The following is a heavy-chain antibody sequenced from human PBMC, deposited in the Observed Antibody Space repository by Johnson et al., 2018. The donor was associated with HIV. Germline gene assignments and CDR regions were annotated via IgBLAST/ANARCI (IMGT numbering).Heavy chain of an antibody. Sequence: QVQLVESGGGVVQPGRSLRLSCAASGFTFSSYGMHWVRQAPGKGLEWVAVISYDGSNKYYADSVKGRFTISRDNAKNSLYLQMNSRRAEDTAVYYCATFGGGSFHAFDIWGQGTMVTVSS. V-gene: IGHV3-30*03. D-gene: IGHD1-26*01. J-gene: IGHJ3*02. CDR2: ISYDGSNK. CDR3: ATFGGGSFHAFDI. CDR1: GFTFSSYG.